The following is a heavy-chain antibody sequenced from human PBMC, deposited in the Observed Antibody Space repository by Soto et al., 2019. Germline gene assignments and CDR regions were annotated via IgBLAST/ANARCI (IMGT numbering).Heavy chain of an antibody. D-gene: IGHD2-15*01. CDR3: AAEGCSGGSCYSFSAFDI. CDR2: ISWNSGSI. J-gene: IGHJ3*02. V-gene: IGHV3-9*01. Sequence: HPGGSLRLSCAAPGFTFDDYAMHWVRQAPGKGLEWVSGISWNSGSIGYADSVKGRFTISRDNAKNSLYLQMNSLRAEDTALYYCAAEGCSGGSCYSFSAFDIWGQGTMVTVSS. CDR1: GFTFDDYA.